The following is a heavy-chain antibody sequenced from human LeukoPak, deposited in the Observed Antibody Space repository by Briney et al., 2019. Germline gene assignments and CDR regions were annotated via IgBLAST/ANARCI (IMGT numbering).Heavy chain of an antibody. CDR1: GFTFSTYG. J-gene: IGHJ4*02. V-gene: IGHV3-30*18. CDR2: ISNDGYIT. D-gene: IGHD5-12*01. Sequence: GGSLRLSCSASGFTFSTYGIHWIRQAPGKGLEWVAVISNDGYITYYADSVKGRFTISRDNSKNTLNLQMNSLRGEDTAVYYCAEEDHGYDFDYRGQGTLVTVST. CDR3: AEEDHGYDFDY.